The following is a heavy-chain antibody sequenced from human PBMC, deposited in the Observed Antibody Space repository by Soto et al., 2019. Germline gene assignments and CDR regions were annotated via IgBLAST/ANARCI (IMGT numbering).Heavy chain of an antibody. V-gene: IGHV1-18*01. CDR2: ISAYNGNT. D-gene: IGHD2-21*02. Sequence: ASVKVSCKASGYTFTSYGISWVRQTPGQGLEWMGWISAYNGNTNYAQKLQGRLTMTTDTSTNTAYMELRSLRSEDTAVYYCARSIVVVTAIDYWGQGTLVTVSS. CDR3: ARSIVVVTAIDY. J-gene: IGHJ4*02. CDR1: GYTFTSYG.